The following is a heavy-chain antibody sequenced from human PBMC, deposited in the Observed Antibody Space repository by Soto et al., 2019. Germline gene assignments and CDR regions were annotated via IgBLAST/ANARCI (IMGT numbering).Heavy chain of an antibody. V-gene: IGHV3-21*01. CDR3: AREGYGSGGGYFDY. J-gene: IGHJ4*02. CDR2: ISSSSNSI. CDR1: GFTFSSYS. D-gene: IGHD3-10*01. Sequence: EVQLVESGGGLVKPGGSLRLSCAASGFTFSSYSMNWVRQAPGKGLEWVSSISSSSNSIYYADSVKGRFTISRDNAKNSLYLQMNSLRAEDTAVYYGAREGYGSGGGYFDYWGRGTLVTVSS.